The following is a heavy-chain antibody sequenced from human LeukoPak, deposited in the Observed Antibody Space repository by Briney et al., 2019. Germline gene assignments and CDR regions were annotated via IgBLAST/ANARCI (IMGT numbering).Heavy chain of an antibody. D-gene: IGHD6-13*01. CDR2: ISWNSGSI. CDR3: AKGKMSSWSFYFDY. V-gene: IGHV3-9*01. Sequence: GGSLRLSCAASGFTFDDYAMPWVRQAPGKGLEWVSGISWNSGSIGYADSVKGRFTISRDNAKNSLYLQMNSLRAEDTALYYCAKGKMSSWSFYFDYWGQGTLVTVSS. CDR1: GFTFDDYA. J-gene: IGHJ4*02.